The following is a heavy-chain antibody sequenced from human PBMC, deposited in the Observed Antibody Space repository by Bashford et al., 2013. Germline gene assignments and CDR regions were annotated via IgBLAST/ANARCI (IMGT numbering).Heavy chain of an antibody. D-gene: IGHD3-22*01. Sequence: SETLSLTCAVSGGSISSSNWWSWVRQPPGKGLEWIGEIYHSGSTNYNPSLKSRVTISVDTSKNQFSLKLSSVTAADTAVYYCARAVRYYDSSGYYDYWGQGTLVTVSS. V-gene: IGHV4-4*02. CDR1: GGSISSSNW. CDR3: ARAVRYYDSSGYYDY. J-gene: IGHJ4*02. CDR2: IYHSGST.